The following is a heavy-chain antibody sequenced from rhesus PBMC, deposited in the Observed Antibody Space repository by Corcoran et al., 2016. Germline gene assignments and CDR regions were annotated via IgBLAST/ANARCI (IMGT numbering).Heavy chain of an antibody. V-gene: IGHV4-122*02. CDR3: TRASTYTYSSDY. J-gene: IGHJ4*01. CDR1: GGSISSDYYY. CDR2: ITSSGSP. D-gene: IGHD5-12*01. Sequence: QVQLQESGPGLVKPSETLSLTCAVSGGSISSDYYYWSLIRPPPGKGLEWIGYITSSGSPSYSPSLKGRVSISTDTSKNQFSLKLSSVTAADTAVYYCTRASTYTYSSDYWGQGVLVTVST.